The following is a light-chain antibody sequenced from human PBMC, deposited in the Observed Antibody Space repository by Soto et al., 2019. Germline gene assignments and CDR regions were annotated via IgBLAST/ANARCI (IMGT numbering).Light chain of an antibody. CDR1: QSIGYY. J-gene: IGKJ4*01. CDR3: HQRSKWPLT. V-gene: IGKV3-11*01. Sequence: IVLTQSPATLSLSPGERATLSCRASQSIGYYLAWFQQKPGQAPRLLIYDASNRATGIPTRFSGSGSGTDFTLTIRSLEPEDFAVYYCHQRSKWPLTFGGGTKVEIK. CDR2: DAS.